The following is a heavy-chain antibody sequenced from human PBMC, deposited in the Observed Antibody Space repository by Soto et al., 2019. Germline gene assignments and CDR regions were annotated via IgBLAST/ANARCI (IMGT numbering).Heavy chain of an antibody. Sequence: QLQLQESGPGLVKPSETLSLNCTVSGGSISSSSYYWAWRRQPPGKGLEWIGSIYYSGSTYYNPSLMRGVTISVETSKTPSSLKLTSVTVADAAVYYCARHESRVVRLVAGRDRRYRFDLWCEASLVTVS. V-gene: IGHV4-39*01. CDR1: GGSISSSSYY. CDR3: ARHESRVVRLVAGRDRRYRFDL. J-gene: IGHJ5*02. D-gene: IGHD2-15*01. CDR2: IYYSGST.